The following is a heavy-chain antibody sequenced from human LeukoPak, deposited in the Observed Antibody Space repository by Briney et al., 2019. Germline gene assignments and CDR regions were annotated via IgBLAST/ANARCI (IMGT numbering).Heavy chain of an antibody. J-gene: IGHJ4*02. V-gene: IGHV3-11*01. CDR2: ISSSGSTI. D-gene: IGHD3-3*01. Sequence: GGSLRLSCAASGFTFSDYYMSWIRQAPGKGLEWVSYISSSGSTIYYADSVKGRFTISRDNAKNSLYLQMNSLRAEDTAVYYCARLLNYDFWSGYYGYWGQGTLVTVSS. CDR1: GFTFSDYY. CDR3: ARLLNYDFWSGYYGY.